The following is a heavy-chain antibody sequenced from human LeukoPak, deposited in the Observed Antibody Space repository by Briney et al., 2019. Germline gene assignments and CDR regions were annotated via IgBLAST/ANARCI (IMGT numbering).Heavy chain of an antibody. Sequence: ASVKVSCKASGYTFTGYHMHWVRQAPGQGLEWMGGIIPIFGTANYAQKLQGRVTITADESTSTAYMELSSLRSEDTAVYYCASHRGGYSGSYRGTYYYYGMDVWGQGTTVTVSS. CDR1: GYTFTGYH. CDR2: IIPIFGTA. CDR3: ASHRGGYSGSYRGTYYYYGMDV. V-gene: IGHV1-69*13. J-gene: IGHJ6*02. D-gene: IGHD1-26*01.